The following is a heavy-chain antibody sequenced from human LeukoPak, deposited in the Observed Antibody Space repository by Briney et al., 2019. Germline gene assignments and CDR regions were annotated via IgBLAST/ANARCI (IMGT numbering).Heavy chain of an antibody. Sequence: SETLSLTCTVSVGSINSYYWSWIRQPPWKGLERIGYVYYSGTTNYNPSLKSRVTMSVDTSKNQFSLKLSSVTAADTAVYYCAGAPNTYYFDYWGQGTLVTVSS. CDR2: VYYSGTT. V-gene: IGHV4-59*01. J-gene: IGHJ4*02. CDR3: AGAPNTYYFDY. D-gene: IGHD2-8*01. CDR1: VGSINSYY.